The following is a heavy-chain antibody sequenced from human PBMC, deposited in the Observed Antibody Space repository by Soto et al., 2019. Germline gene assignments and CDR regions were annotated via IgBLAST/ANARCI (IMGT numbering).Heavy chain of an antibody. CDR2: ISYDGGET. D-gene: IGHD1-1*01. CDR1: GFMFSNYG. Sequence: QVQLVESGGGVVHPGRSLRLSCAGSGFMFSNYGMHWVRRAPGKGLEWVAFISYDGGETFYADSVKGRFTISRDNSERTLFLHMRSLKKEDTAVYYCAITNVADASFDYWGQGTLVTVSS. J-gene: IGHJ4*02. V-gene: IGHV3-30*03. CDR3: AITNVADASFDY.